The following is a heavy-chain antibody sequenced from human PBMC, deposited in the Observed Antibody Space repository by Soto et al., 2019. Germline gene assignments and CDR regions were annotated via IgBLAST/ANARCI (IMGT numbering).Heavy chain of an antibody. CDR1: GITFSSYG. J-gene: IGHJ5*02. Sequence: PGGSLRLSCAASGITFSSYGMHWVRQAPGKGLEWVSSISSSSSYIYYADSVKGRFTISRDNAKNSLYLQMNSLRAEDTAVYYCARGKGIVNWFDPWGQGTLVPSPQ. CDR3: ARGKGIVNWFDP. V-gene: IGHV3-21*01. CDR2: ISSSSSYI. D-gene: IGHD3-16*02.